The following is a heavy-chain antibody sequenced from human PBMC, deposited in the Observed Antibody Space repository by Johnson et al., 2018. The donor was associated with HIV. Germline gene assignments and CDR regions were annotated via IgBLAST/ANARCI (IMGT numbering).Heavy chain of an antibody. CDR2: IYSGGRS. CDR3: AKEKSMEWERRAGFDAFDI. J-gene: IGHJ3*02. CDR1: GFTVRINY. D-gene: IGHD1-26*01. V-gene: IGHV3-66*02. Sequence: VQLVESGGGLVQPGGSLRLSCVASGFTVRINYMSWVRQAPGKGLEWVSVIYSGGRSYYADSVKGRLTLSRDNSKNTLYLQMSSLRAEDTAVYYCAKEKSMEWERRAGFDAFDILGPGTMVTVSS.